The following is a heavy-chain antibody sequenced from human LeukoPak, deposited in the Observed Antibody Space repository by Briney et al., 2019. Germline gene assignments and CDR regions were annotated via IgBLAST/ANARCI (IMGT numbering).Heavy chain of an antibody. CDR3: ARGPSIAARPRFDY. V-gene: IGHV4-59*12. CDR2: IYYSGST. J-gene: IGHJ4*02. CDR1: GGSISSYY. D-gene: IGHD6-6*01. Sequence: SETLSLTCTVSGGSISSYYWSWIRQPPGKGLEWIGYIYYSGSTNYNPSLKSRVTISVDTSKNQFSLKLSSVTAADTAVYYCARGPSIAARPRFDYWGQGTLVTVSS.